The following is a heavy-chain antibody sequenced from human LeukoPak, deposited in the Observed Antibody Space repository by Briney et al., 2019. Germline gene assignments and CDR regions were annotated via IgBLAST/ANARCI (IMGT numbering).Heavy chain of an antibody. Sequence: PSETLSLTCTVSGGSISSYYWSWIRQPPGKGLEWIGYIYYIGSTNYNPSLKSRVTISVDTSKNQFSLKLSPVTAADTAVYYCARCVAAPPSSDFDYWGQGALVTVSS. CDR2: IYYIGST. V-gene: IGHV4-59*01. CDR1: GGSISSYY. D-gene: IGHD6-6*01. J-gene: IGHJ4*02. CDR3: ARCVAAPPSSDFDY.